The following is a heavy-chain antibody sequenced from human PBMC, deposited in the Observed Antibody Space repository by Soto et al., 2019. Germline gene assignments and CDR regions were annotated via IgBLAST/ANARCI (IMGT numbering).Heavy chain of an antibody. Sequence: SVKVSCTASGYTFTSYGISWVRQAPGQGLEWMGWISAYNGNTNYAQKLQGRVTMTTDTSTSTAYMELRSLRSDDTAVYYCARDNYYDSSGYYPDYSGPGTLLTVSS. J-gene: IGHJ4*02. CDR2: ISAYNGNT. CDR1: GYTFTSYG. D-gene: IGHD3-22*01. V-gene: IGHV1-18*04. CDR3: ARDNYYDSSGYYPDY.